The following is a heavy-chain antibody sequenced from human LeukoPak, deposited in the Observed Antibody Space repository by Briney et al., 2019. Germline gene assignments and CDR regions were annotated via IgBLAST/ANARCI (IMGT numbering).Heavy chain of an antibody. D-gene: IGHD6-19*01. V-gene: IGHV3-23*01. Sequence: GGSLRLSCAASGFSFSSYGMHWVRQAPGKGLEWVSAISGSGGSTYYADSVKGRFTISRDNSKNTLYLQMNSLRAEDTAVYYCAKHWAVAGNFDYWGQGTLVTVSS. CDR1: GFSFSSYG. CDR2: ISGSGGST. J-gene: IGHJ4*02. CDR3: AKHWAVAGNFDY.